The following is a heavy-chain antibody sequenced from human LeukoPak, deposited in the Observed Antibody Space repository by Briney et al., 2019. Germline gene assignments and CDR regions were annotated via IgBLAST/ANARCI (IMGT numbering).Heavy chain of an antibody. CDR1: GGSFSGYY. V-gene: IGHV4-34*01. CDR2: INHSGST. Sequence: SETLSLTCAVCGGSFSGYYWSWIRQPPGKGLEWIGEINHSGSTNYNPSLKSRVTISVDTSKNQFSLKLSSVTAADTAVYYCAGAGYYDFWSGYYTGMFLYGMDVWGQGTTVTVSS. CDR3: AGAGYYDFWSGYYTGMFLYGMDV. J-gene: IGHJ6*02. D-gene: IGHD3-3*01.